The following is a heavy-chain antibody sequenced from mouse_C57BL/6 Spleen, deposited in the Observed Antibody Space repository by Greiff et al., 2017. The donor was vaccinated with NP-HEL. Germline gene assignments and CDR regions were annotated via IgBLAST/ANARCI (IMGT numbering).Heavy chain of an antibody. V-gene: IGHV1-78*01. J-gene: IGHJ4*01. CDR2: IYPRDGST. Sequence: QVQLQQSDAELVTPGASVKISCTVSGYTFTAPTLPWMKQRPEQGLEWIGYIYPRDGSTKYNEKFKGKATLTADKSSSTAYMQLNSLTSEDSAVYFCAIGCKDYYAMDYWGQGTSGTVAT. D-gene: IGHD3-1*01. CDR1: GYTFTAPT. CDR3: AIGCKDYYAMDY.